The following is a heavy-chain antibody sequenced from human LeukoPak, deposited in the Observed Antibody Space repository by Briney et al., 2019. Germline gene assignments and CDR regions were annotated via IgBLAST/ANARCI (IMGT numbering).Heavy chain of an antibody. CDR3: ARGIGAGGRPGYFDY. J-gene: IGHJ4*02. CDR1: GFTFSNAW. Sequence: GGSLRLSCAASGFTFSNAWMSWVRLAPGKGLEWVSTISGSGGSTYYADSVKGRFTISRDNSKNTLYLQMNSLRAEDTAVYYCARGIGAGGRPGYFDYWGQGTLVTVSS. V-gene: IGHV3-23*01. D-gene: IGHD3-3*01. CDR2: ISGSGGST.